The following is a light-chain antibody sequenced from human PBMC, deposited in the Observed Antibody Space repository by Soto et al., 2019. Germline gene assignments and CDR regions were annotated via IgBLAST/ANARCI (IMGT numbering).Light chain of an antibody. V-gene: IGLV2-14*01. CDR3: SSYINSITFVV. CDR2: EVS. Sequence: QSALTQPASVSGSPGQPITISCTGTSSDVGANNYVSWYQHHPGKAPKLLIYEVSNRPSGVSSRFSGSKSGNTASLSISGLQAEDEADYYCSSYINSITFVVFGGGTKLTVL. J-gene: IGLJ2*01. CDR1: SSDVGANNY.